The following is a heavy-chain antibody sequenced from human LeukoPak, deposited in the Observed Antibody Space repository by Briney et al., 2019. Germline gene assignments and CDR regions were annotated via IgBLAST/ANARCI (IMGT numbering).Heavy chain of an antibody. CDR2: ISGSGGST. J-gene: IGHJ4*02. Sequence: PGETLRLSCAASGFTFSSYGMSWVRQAPGKGLEWVSAISGSGGSTYYADSVKGRFTISRDNSKNTLYLQMNSLRAEDTAVYYCARDLSYYGSGSYSDYWGQGTLVTVSS. V-gene: IGHV3-23*01. CDR3: ARDLSYYGSGSYSDY. CDR1: GFTFSSYG. D-gene: IGHD3-10*01.